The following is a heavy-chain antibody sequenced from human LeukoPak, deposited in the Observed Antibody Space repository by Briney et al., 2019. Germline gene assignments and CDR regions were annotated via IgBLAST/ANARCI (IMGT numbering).Heavy chain of an antibody. J-gene: IGHJ4*02. CDR2: VNPSGGST. Sequence: PWASVKVSCKASGYTFTSYYMHWVRQAPGQGLEWMGIVNPSGGSTSYAQKFQGRVTMTRDTSTSTVYMELSSLRSEDTAVYYCARVEQQLVRGYWGQGTLVTVSS. CDR3: ARVEQQLVRGY. D-gene: IGHD6-13*01. V-gene: IGHV1-46*01. CDR1: GYTFTSYY.